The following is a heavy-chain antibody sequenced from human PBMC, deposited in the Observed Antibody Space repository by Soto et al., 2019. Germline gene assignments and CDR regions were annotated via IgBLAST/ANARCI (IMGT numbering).Heavy chain of an antibody. CDR3: ARHYYRFNSGYGFSMDV. V-gene: IGHV3-30-3*01. CDR1: GFTFSSYA. CDR2: ISYDGSSK. D-gene: IGHD5-12*01. J-gene: IGHJ6*02. Sequence: QVQLVESGGGVVQPGRSLRLSCAASGFTFSSYALHWVCQAPGKGLEWVAVISYDGSSKYYADSVKGRFTVSRDNSKNTLYLKMNSLIDEDTAVYYRARHYYRFNSGYGFSMDVWGQGTTVTVSS.